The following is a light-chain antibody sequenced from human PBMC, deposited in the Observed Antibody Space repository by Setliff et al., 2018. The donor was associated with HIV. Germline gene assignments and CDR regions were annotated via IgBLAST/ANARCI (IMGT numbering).Light chain of an antibody. Sequence: SALTQPASVSGSPGQSITISCTGTSSDIGGYNYVSWYQQHPGKAPRLMIYDVSYRPSGVSDRFSGSKSDTTASLTISGLQAEDEADYYCSSFTSSGTYVFGTGTKVTVL. CDR2: DVS. J-gene: IGLJ1*01. V-gene: IGLV2-14*03. CDR1: SSDIGGYNY. CDR3: SSFTSSGTYV.